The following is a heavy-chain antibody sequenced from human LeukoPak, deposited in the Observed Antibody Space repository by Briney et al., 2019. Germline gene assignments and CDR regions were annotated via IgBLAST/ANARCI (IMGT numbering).Heavy chain of an antibody. CDR1: GGSISSGGYS. J-gene: IGHJ4*02. CDR2: IYHSGST. CDR3: ARHGYGGTYYDY. V-gene: IGHV4-30-2*03. Sequence: SQTLSLTCAVSGGSISSGGYSWSWIRQPPGKGLEWIGYIYHSGSTYYNPSLKSRVTISVLTSKNQFSLKLSSVTAADAAVYYCARHGYGGTYYDYWGQGTLVTVSS. D-gene: IGHD1-26*01.